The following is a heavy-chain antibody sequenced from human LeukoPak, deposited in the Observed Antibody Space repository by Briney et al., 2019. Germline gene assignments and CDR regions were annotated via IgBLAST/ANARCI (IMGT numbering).Heavy chain of an antibody. CDR1: GFTFSTYE. D-gene: IGHD3-22*01. CDR3: ARDSVRDSSGYYYRYYFDY. J-gene: IGHJ4*02. Sequence: QSGGSLRLSCAASGFTFSTYEMNWVRQAPGKGLEWVSHISSSGITIYYADSVKGRFTISRDNAKNSLYLQMNSLRAEDTAVYYCARDSVRDSSGYYYRYYFDYWGQGTLVTVSS. V-gene: IGHV3-48*03. CDR2: ISSSGITI.